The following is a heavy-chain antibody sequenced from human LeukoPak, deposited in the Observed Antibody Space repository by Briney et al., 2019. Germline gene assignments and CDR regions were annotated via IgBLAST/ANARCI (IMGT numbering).Heavy chain of an antibody. CDR3: AGGVKGSLDY. CDR1: GFIFSSYS. D-gene: IGHD3-16*01. Sequence: PGWSLRLSCAASGFIFSSYSMNWVRQAAGKGLAGVSSISSSSRYIYYADAVKGRFTISRDNAKNSLYLQMNSLRAEDTAVYYCAGGVKGSLDYWGQGTLVTVSS. V-gene: IGHV3-21*01. J-gene: IGHJ4*02. CDR2: ISSSSRYI.